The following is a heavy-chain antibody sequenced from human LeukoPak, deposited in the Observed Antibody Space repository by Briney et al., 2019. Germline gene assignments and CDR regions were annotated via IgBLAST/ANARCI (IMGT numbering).Heavy chain of an antibody. CDR1: EYTFTSYD. CDR2: MNPNSGIT. J-gene: IGHJ4*02. CDR3: ARGTSRGYCSSNTCYVLDY. Sequence: ASVKVSCKASEYTFTSYDINWVRQAPGQGLEWMGWMNPNSGITGYAQEFQGRVTMTRNISISTAYMELSGLRFEDTAVYYCARGTSRGYCSSNTCYVLDYWGQGTLVTVSS. V-gene: IGHV1-8*01. D-gene: IGHD2-2*03.